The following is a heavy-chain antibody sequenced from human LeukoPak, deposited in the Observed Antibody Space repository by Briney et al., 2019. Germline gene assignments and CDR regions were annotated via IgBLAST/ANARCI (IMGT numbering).Heavy chain of an antibody. D-gene: IGHD3-22*01. CDR3: ARDTPAYYYDSSGYRNDWYFDL. J-gene: IGHJ2*01. CDR1: GFTFSSYE. V-gene: IGHV3-48*03. CDR2: ISSSGSTI. Sequence: GGSLRLSCAASGFTFSSYEMNWVRQAPGKGLEWVSYISSSGSTIYYADSVKGRFTISRDNAKNSLYLQMNSLRAEDTAVYYCARDTPAYYYDSSGYRNDWYFDLWGRGTLVTVSS.